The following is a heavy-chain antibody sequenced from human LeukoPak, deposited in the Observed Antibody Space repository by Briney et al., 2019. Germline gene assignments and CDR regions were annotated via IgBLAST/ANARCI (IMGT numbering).Heavy chain of an antibody. CDR3: GKTTTGYSSGQKPAWPVDY. V-gene: IGHV3-23*01. Sequence: PGGSLRLSCEASGFTFGSNAMYWGRQAPGKGLEWVAGIFGSGGSAHYADSAKGRFTISRDNSKNTVYLQINSLRAEDTAVYYCGKTTTGYSSGQKPAWPVDYWGQGTLVTVSS. CDR2: IFGSGGSA. CDR1: GFTFGSNA. J-gene: IGHJ4*02. D-gene: IGHD6-19*01.